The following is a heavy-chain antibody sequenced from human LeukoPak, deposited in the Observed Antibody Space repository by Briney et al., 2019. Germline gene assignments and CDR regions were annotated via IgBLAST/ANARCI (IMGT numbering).Heavy chain of an antibody. CDR1: GGSISSSSYY. D-gene: IGHD3-22*01. CDR3: VRGRYYYDTSGYVVWLDP. V-gene: IGHV4-61*05. Sequence: SETLSLTCTVSGGSISSSSYYWGWIRQPPGKGLEWLGRIHTSGSANYIPSLKSRVAISLDTSKNQFSLKLSSVTAADTAVYYCVRGRYYYDTSGYVVWLDPWGQGTLVTVSS. J-gene: IGHJ5*02. CDR2: IHTSGSA.